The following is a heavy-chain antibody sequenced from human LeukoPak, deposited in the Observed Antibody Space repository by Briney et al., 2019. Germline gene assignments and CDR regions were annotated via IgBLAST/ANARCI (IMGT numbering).Heavy chain of an antibody. CDR3: ARDIVGAPDY. CDR1: GFTFSSYS. CDR2: IKQDGSEK. J-gene: IGHJ4*02. D-gene: IGHD1-26*01. V-gene: IGHV3-7*01. Sequence: SGGSLRLSCAASGFTFSSYSMSWVRQAPGKGLEWVANIKQDGSEKYYVDSVKGRFTISRDNAKNSLYLQMNSLRAEDTAVYYRARDIVGAPDYWGQGTLVTVSS.